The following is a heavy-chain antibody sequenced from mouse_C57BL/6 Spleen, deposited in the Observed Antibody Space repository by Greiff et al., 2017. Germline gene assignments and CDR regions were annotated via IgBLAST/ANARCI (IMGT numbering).Heavy chain of an antibody. Sequence: LQESGPGLVAPSQSLSITCTVSGFSLTSYAISWVRQPPGKGLEWLGVIWTGGGTNYNSALKSRLSIRKDNSKRQVFVKMNSMQTDDTARYYCARAYSNYNAMDYWGQGTSVTVSS. D-gene: IGHD2-5*01. CDR2: IWTGGGT. CDR1: GFSLTSYA. J-gene: IGHJ4*01. V-gene: IGHV2-9-1*01. CDR3: ARAYSNYNAMDY.